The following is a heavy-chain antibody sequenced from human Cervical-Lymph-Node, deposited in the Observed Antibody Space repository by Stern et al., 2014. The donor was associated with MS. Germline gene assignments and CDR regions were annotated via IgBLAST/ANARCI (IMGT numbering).Heavy chain of an antibody. Sequence: QVQLVQSGAEVKTPGASVKLSCKASGYTFISYYIQWVRQAPGQGLEWMGIINPSGGSTSYAQKFQGRVTMTRDTSTSTVYMELSSLRSEDTAVYYCAREVAGHRLGMMDVWGQGTSATVSS. CDR1: GYTFISYY. V-gene: IGHV1-46*01. CDR2: INPSGGST. J-gene: IGHJ6*02. CDR3: AREVAGHRLGMMDV. D-gene: IGHD6-19*01.